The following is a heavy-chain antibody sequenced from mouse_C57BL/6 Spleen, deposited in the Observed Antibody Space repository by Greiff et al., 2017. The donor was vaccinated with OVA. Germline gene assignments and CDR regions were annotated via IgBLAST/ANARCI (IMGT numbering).Heavy chain of an antibody. CDR1: GYAFTNYL. V-gene: IGHV1-54*01. CDR2: INPGSGGT. Sequence: QVQPKESGAELVRPGTSVKVSCKASGYAFTNYLIEWVKQRPGQGLEWIGVINPGSGGTNYNEKFKGKATLTADKSSSTAYMQLSSLTSEDSAVYFCARYPPYDYDGAYWGQGTLVTVSA. CDR3: ARYPPYDYDGAY. D-gene: IGHD2-4*01. J-gene: IGHJ3*01.